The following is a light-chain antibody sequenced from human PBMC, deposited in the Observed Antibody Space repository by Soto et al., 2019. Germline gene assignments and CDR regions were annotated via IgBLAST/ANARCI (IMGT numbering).Light chain of an antibody. CDR3: SSYAGSNHFV. Sequence: QSVLTQPPSASGSPGQSVTISCTGTSSDVGGYNYVSWYQQHPGKAPKLMIYEVSKRPSGVPDRFSGSKSGNTASLTVSGLQDEDEAYYYCSSYAGSNHFVFGTGTKVTVL. J-gene: IGLJ1*01. CDR2: EVS. V-gene: IGLV2-8*01. CDR1: SSDVGGYNY.